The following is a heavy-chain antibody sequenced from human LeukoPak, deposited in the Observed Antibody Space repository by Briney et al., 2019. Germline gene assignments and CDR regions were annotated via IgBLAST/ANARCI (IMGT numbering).Heavy chain of an antibody. CDR1: GGSISSSSYY. J-gene: IGHJ6*02. V-gene: IGHV4-39*07. Sequence: SETLSLTCTVSGGSISSSSYYWGWIRQPPGKGLEWIGSIYYSGSTYYNPSLKSRVTISVDTSKNQFSLKLSSVTAADTAVYYCARGLGSSSWSLGMDVWGQGTTVTVSS. D-gene: IGHD6-13*01. CDR2: IYYSGST. CDR3: ARGLGSSSWSLGMDV.